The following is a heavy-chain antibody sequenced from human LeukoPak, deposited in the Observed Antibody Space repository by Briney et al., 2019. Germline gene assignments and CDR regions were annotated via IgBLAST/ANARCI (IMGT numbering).Heavy chain of an antibody. D-gene: IGHD3-22*01. J-gene: IGHJ4*02. Sequence: ASVKVSCKASGYTFTSYGISWVRQAPGQGLEWMGGIIPIFGTANYAQKFQGRVTITADKSTSTAYMELSSLRSEDTAVYYCARGGGYYDSSGYYYQLGYWGQGTLVTVSS. CDR1: GYTFTSYG. CDR3: ARGGGYYDSSGYYYQLGY. V-gene: IGHV1-69*06. CDR2: IIPIFGTA.